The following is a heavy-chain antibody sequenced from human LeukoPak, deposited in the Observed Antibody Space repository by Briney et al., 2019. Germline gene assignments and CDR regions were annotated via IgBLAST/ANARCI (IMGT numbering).Heavy chain of an antibody. CDR3: ARYTRGIRSHDH. Sequence: SETLSLTCNDSGDSISSSSYYWGWIRQPPGKGLEWIGSIYYSGNTYYNPSLKSRVTISVDTSNNQFSLKLSSVTAADTAVYYCARYTRGIRSHDHWGQGTLVTVSS. D-gene: IGHD2-2*01. CDR1: GDSISSSSYY. V-gene: IGHV4-39*01. CDR2: IYYSGNT. J-gene: IGHJ5*02.